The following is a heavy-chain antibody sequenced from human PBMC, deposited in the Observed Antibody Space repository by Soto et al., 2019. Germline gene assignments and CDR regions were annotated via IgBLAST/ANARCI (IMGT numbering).Heavy chain of an antibody. CDR2: ISAHNDNT. J-gene: IGHJ4*02. CDR1: GYAFTTYG. V-gene: IGHV1-18*01. D-gene: IGHD1-1*01. Sequence: QVHLVQSGAEVKKPGASVKVSCKGSGYAFTTYGITWVRQAPGQGLEWMGWISAHNDNTNYAQKLQGRVTVTRDTSTSTAYMELRSLRSDDTAGYYCARGRYGDYWGQGALVTVSS. CDR3: ARGRYGDY.